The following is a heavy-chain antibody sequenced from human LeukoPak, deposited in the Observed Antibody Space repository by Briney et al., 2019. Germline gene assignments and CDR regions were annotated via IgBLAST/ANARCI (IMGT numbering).Heavy chain of an antibody. V-gene: IGHV3-21*01. J-gene: IGHJ4*02. CDR1: GLTFSSYS. D-gene: IGHD3-22*01. CDR2: ISSSSSYI. Sequence: GSLRLSCAASGLTFSSYSMNWVRQAPGKGLEWVSSISSSSSYIYYADSVKGRFTISRDNAKNSLYLQMNSLRAEDTAVYYCARENEAIVVVITAWYFDYWGQGTLVTVSS. CDR3: ARENEAIVVVITAWYFDY.